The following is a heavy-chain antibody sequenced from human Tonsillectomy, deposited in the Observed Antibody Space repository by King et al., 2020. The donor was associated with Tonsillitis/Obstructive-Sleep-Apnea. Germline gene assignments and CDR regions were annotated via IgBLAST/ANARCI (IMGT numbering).Heavy chain of an antibody. V-gene: IGHV3-33*01. Sequence: VQLVESGGGVVQPGRSLRLSCAASGFTFCSYGMHGVRQAPGKGLEWVAVIWYVGSNKYYADSEKGRFTISRDKSKNTLYLQMNSLRAEDTAVYYCARDRVPDIVVVPAAILDYWGQGTLVTVSS. CDR3: ARDRVPDIVVVPAAILDY. J-gene: IGHJ4*02. CDR1: GFTFCSYG. CDR2: IWYVGSNK. D-gene: IGHD2-2*01.